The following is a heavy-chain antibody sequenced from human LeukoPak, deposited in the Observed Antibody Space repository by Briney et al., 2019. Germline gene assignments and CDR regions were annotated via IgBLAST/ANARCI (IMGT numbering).Heavy chain of an antibody. Sequence: GESLKISCKSSGYSFTNDWIGWVRQMPGKGLEWMGIIYPRDSTTRYSPAFEGQVTISVDKSITTAYLQWSSLQASDTAIYYCARLGVNSFDYWGQGTLVTVSS. V-gene: IGHV5-51*01. D-gene: IGHD3-16*02. J-gene: IGHJ4*02. CDR1: GYSFTNDW. CDR2: IYPRDSTT. CDR3: ARLGVNSFDY.